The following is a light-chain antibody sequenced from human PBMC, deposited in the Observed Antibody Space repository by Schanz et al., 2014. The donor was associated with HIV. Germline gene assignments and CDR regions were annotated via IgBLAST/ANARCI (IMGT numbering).Light chain of an antibody. J-gene: IGKJ2*01. Sequence: EIVLTQSPGTLSLSPGERATLSCRASQRVSNNNNLAWYQQKPGQAPRLLIYGASSRATGIPDRFSGRGSGTEFTLTISGLQSEDFALYYCQQYSDWPPSTFGQGTKVEIK. CDR1: QRVSNN. V-gene: IGKV3D-15*01. CDR2: GAS. CDR3: QQYSDWPPST.